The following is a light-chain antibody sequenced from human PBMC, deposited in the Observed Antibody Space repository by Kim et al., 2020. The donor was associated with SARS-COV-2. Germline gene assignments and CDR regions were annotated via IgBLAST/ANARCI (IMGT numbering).Light chain of an antibody. J-gene: IGLJ2*01. V-gene: IGLV3-21*04. Sequence: SYELTQPPSVSVAPGTTARITCGGDNIETRTVHWYQQKPGQAPVLVIYYDDDRPSGIPERFSGSTSGNTATLTISRVEAGDEADYFCQVWDSSSDHPFGGGTQLTVL. CDR1: NIETRT. CDR3: QVWDSSSDHP. CDR2: YDD.